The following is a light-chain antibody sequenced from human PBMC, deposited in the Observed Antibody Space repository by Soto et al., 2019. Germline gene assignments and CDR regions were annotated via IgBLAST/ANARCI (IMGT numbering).Light chain of an antibody. CDR3: SSYAGANKVL. CDR1: SSDVGAYNF. J-gene: IGLJ2*01. Sequence: QSALTQPPSASGSPGQSVTISCTGTSSDVGAYNFVSWYQQHPGRAPKLLIYEVTKRPSGVPDRFSASTSSNTASLTISGLQAEDAADYYCSSYAGANKVLFGGGTKLTVL. V-gene: IGLV2-8*01. CDR2: EVT.